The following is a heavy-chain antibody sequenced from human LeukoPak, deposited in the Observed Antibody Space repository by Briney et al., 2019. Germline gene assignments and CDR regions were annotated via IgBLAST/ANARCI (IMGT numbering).Heavy chain of an antibody. CDR1: GFTVSSNY. CDR2: IYSGGST. J-gene: IGHJ4*02. CDR3: ARDKIRVVDY. D-gene: IGHD4-17*01. V-gene: IGHV3-66*01. Sequence: GGSLRLSCADSGFTVSSNYMSWVRQAPGKGLEWVSVIYSGGSTYYADSVKGRFTISRDNSKNTLYLQMNSLRAEDTAVYYCARDKIRVVDYWGQGTLVTVSS.